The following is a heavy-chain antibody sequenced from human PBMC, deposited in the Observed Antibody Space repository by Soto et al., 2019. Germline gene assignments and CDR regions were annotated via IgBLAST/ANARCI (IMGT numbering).Heavy chain of an antibody. V-gene: IGHV1-18*04. CDR3: ARDLYPLAYYFDY. J-gene: IGHJ4*02. CDR2: ISGHNGAT. Sequence: GASVKVSCTPSGDNFVNHGISWVRQAPGRGLEWLGWISGHNGATKYGKRLQGRVTMTRDTSTTTAYMELRSLRSDDTAVYYCARDLYPLAYYFDYWGQGTLVTDSS. CDR1: GDNFVNHG.